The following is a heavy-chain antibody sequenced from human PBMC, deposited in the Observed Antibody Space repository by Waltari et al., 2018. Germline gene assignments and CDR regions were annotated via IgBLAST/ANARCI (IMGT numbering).Heavy chain of an antibody. J-gene: IGHJ4*02. V-gene: IGHV1-69*12. CDR1: GGTFSSYA. CDR2: IIPLFGTA. D-gene: IGHD3-10*01. CDR3: AREGDTMFRGVIRVYYFYY. Sequence: QVQLVQSGAEVKKPGSSVKVSCKASGGTFSSYAISWVRPAPGQGREWMGGIIPLFGTANYRKKVQGRLTIPADESTSTAYMALSSLGSEDTAVYYCAREGDTMFRGVIRVYYFYYWGQGPLVTVSS.